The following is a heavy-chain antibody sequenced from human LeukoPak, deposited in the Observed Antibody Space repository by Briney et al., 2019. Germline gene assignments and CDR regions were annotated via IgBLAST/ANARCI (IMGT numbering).Heavy chain of an antibody. Sequence: ASVKVSCKASGYTFTGYYMHWVRQASGQGLEWMGWINPNSGGTNYAQKFQGRVTMTRDTSISTAYMELSRLRSDDTAVYYCARDSQVVTSNFDYWGQGTLVTVSS. V-gene: IGHV1-2*02. J-gene: IGHJ4*02. CDR2: INPNSGGT. D-gene: IGHD4-23*01. CDR1: GYTFTGYY. CDR3: ARDSQVVTSNFDY.